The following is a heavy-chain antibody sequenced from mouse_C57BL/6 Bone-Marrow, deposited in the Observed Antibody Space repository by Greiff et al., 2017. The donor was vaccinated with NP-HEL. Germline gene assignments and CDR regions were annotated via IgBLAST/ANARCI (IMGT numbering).Heavy chain of an antibody. CDR1: GYSITSGYY. D-gene: IGHD4-1*02. V-gene: IGHV3-6*01. Sequence: EVKLVESGPGLVKPSQSLSLTCSVTGYSITSGYYWNWIRQFPGNKLEWMGYISYDGSNNYNPSLKNRISITRDTSKNQFFLKLNSVTTEDTATYYCARRKPNWVYYFDYWGQGTTLTVSS. J-gene: IGHJ2*01. CDR3: ARRKPNWVYYFDY. CDR2: ISYDGSN.